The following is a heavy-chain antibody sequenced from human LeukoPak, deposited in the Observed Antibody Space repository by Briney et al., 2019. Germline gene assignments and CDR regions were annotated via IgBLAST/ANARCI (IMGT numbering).Heavy chain of an antibody. Sequence: GGSLRLSCSASGFTFTTSAMHWVRRAPGKGLENVSFISSNGATIKYADSVRGRFIISRDNSKNTLHLQMSSLRAEDTAVYYCVKDHLDTPMPNYGMDVWGQGTTVTVSS. CDR2: ISSNGATI. CDR1: GFTFTTSA. J-gene: IGHJ6*02. CDR3: VKDHLDTPMPNYGMDV. D-gene: IGHD5-18*01. V-gene: IGHV3-64D*06.